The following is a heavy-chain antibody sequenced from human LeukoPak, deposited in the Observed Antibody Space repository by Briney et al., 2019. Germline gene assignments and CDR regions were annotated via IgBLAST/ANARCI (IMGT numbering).Heavy chain of an antibody. D-gene: IGHD1-26*01. CDR1: GFTFDDYA. V-gene: IGHV3-9*01. CDR3: AKEGSRENWYFDL. Sequence: GRSLRLSCAASGFTFDDYAMHWVRQAPGKGLEWVSGISWNSGSIGYADSVKGRFTISRDNAKNSLYLQMSSLRAEDTALYYCAKEGSRENWYFDLWGRGTLVTVSS. J-gene: IGHJ2*01. CDR2: ISWNSGSI.